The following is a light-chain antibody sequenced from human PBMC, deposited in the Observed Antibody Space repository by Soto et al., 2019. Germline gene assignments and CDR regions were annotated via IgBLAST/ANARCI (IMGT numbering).Light chain of an antibody. J-gene: IGLJ1*01. V-gene: IGLV2-23*02. CDR1: SSDVGSYNL. CDR2: EVS. CDR3: CSYAGSSPYV. Sequence: QSVLTQPASVSGSPGQSITISCTGTSSDVGSYNLVSWYQQHPGKAPTLMIYEVSKRPSGVSNRFSGSKSGNTASLTISGLKAEDEADYYCCSYAGSSPYVFGTGTKLTVL.